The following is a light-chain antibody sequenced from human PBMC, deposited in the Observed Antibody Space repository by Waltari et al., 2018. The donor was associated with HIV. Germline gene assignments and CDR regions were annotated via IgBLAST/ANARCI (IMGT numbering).Light chain of an antibody. V-gene: IGKV2D-29*01. Sequence: EIEVVQTPDSLSVTPGQPASISCKTSQTLLYSDGKTYLYWYLQKAGQPPQPLIYEVSNRLSGVSDRFSGSGSETDFTLTSSRVEAEDVGVYYCLQGVRLYTFGQGTKLEIK. CDR1: QTLLYSDGKTY. CDR2: EVS. J-gene: IGKJ2*01. CDR3: LQGVRLYT.